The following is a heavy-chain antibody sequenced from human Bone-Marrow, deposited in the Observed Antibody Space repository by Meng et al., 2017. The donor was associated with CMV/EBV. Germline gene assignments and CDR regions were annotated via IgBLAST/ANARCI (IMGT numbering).Heavy chain of an antibody. CDR2: INPDGSGN. Sequence: GESLKISCVASGFTLSSHWMSWVRQAPGKGLEWVAMINPDGSGNYYVDSAKGRFTISRDNAKNSLYLQMNSLRAEDTAVYYCARDWGASQSSNAYWGQGQLVHVAS. D-gene: IGHD3-16*01. V-gene: IGHV3-7*01. CDR3: ARDWGASQSSNAY. CDR1: GFTLSSHW. J-gene: IGHJ4*02.